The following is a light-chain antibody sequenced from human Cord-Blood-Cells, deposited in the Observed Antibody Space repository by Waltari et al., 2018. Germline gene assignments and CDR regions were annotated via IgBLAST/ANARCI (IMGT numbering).Light chain of an antibody. Sequence: QSALTQPRSVSGSPGQSVTISCTGTSSDVGGYTYVSWYQQHPGKAPKLMIYDVSKRPSGVPDRFSGSKSGNTASLTISGLQAEDEADYYCCSYAGSLRVFGGGTKLTVL. CDR3: CSYAGSLRV. J-gene: IGLJ3*02. CDR1: SSDVGGYTY. V-gene: IGLV2-11*01. CDR2: DVS.